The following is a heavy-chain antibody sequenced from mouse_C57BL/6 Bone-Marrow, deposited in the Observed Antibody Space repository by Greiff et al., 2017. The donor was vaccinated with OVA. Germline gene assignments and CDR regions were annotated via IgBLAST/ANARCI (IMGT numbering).Heavy chain of an antibody. CDR3: ARHQTGPYYFDY. CDR1: GFTFSSYG. D-gene: IGHD4-1*01. V-gene: IGHV5-6*02. J-gene: IGHJ2*01. Sequence: DVKLVESGGDLVKPGGSLKLSCAASGFTFSSYGMSWVRQTPDKRLEWVATISSGGSYTYYPDSVKGRFTISRDNAKNTLYLQMSSLKSEDTAMYYCARHQTGPYYFDYWGQGTTLTVSS. CDR2: ISSGGSYT.